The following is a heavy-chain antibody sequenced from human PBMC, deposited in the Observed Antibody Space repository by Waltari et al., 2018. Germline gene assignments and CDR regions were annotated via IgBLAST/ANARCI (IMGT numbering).Heavy chain of an antibody. CDR3: ARLASPEGLDV. V-gene: IGHV4-39*01. Sequence: QLQLQESGPGLVKPSETLSLMCTVSGGSITSSSFHWTWIRQPPGKGLEWIGSVYYTGSAFYNPSLKSRLTRSSDTSGNQFSLQVRSVTAADTAVYYCARLASPEGLDVLGQGTTVTVSS. CDR1: GGSITSSSFH. CDR2: VYYTGSA. J-gene: IGHJ6*02.